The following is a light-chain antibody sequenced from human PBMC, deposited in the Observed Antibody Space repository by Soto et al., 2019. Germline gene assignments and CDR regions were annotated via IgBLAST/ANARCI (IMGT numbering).Light chain of an antibody. J-gene: IGLJ3*02. V-gene: IGLV2-23*01. Sequence: QSALTQPASVSGSPGQSITISCTGTSSDAGSYNFVSWYQQYPGKAPKVMIYEDSNRPSGVSNRFSGSESGNTASLTISGLQAEDEADYYCCSYASSGTYWVFGGGTKLTVL. CDR3: CSYASSGTYWV. CDR2: EDS. CDR1: SSDAGSYNF.